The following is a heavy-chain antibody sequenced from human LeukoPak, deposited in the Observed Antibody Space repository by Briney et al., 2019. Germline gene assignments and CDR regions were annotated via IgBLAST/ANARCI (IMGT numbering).Heavy chain of an antibody. CDR1: GYTFTSYH. J-gene: IGHJ4*02. D-gene: IGHD1-14*01. CDR2: INPSGGDT. CDR3: AREEKDNLRCYY. Sequence: ASVKVSCKASGYTFTSYHMHWVRQAPGQGLEWMGIINPSGGDTSYAQKFQGRLPMTRDTSTNTVYKELTSLRSEDTAVYYCAREEKDNLRCYYWGRGTLVTVSS. V-gene: IGHV1-46*01.